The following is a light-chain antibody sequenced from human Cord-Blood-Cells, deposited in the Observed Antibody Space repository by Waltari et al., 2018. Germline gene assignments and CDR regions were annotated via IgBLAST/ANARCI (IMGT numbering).Light chain of an antibody. Sequence: QSALTQPPSASGSPGQSVTISCTGTSSDVGGYNYVSWYQQHPGKAPKLMIYEGSKRPSGVPERLSGSKSGNTSSLTVSGLQAEDEADYYCSSYAGSNNYVLGTGTKVTVL. CDR1: SSDVGGYNY. V-gene: IGLV2-8*01. J-gene: IGLJ1*01. CDR3: SSYAGSNNYV. CDR2: EGS.